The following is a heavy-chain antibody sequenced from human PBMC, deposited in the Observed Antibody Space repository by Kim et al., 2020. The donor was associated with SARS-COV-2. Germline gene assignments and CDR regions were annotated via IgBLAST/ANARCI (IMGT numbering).Heavy chain of an antibody. Sequence: ASVKVSCKASGYTFTSYGISWVRQAPGQGLEWMGWISAYNGNTNYAQKLQGRVTMTTDTSTSTAYMELRSLRSDDTAVYYCARGGFDGAGRWAPYYYYGMDVWGQGTTVTVSS. CDR2: ISAYNGNT. J-gene: IGHJ6*02. V-gene: IGHV1-18*04. CDR3: ARGGFDGAGRWAPYYYYGMDV. D-gene: IGHD6-13*01. CDR1: GYTFTSYG.